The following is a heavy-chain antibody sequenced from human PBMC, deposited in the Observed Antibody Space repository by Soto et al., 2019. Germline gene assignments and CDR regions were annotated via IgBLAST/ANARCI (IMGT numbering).Heavy chain of an antibody. V-gene: IGHV1-46*01. CDR3: TRDRPHAWLDP. CDR1: GYSLSDYY. J-gene: IGHJ5*02. Sequence: QVQLVQSGADVKEPGASVKVSCKASGYSLSDYYIHWVRQAPGQGLEWVAMINPDDGGTRYAQRFQGRVTVTRDTSTSTVYMEMSNLRSEDTALYYCTRDRPHAWLDPWGQGTLVIVSS. CDR2: INPDDGGT.